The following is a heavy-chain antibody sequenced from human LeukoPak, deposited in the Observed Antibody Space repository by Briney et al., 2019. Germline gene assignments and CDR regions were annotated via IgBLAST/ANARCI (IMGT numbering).Heavy chain of an antibody. CDR1: GGSFSGYY. Sequence: ASETLSLTCAVYGGSFSGYYWSWIRQPPGKGLEWIGEINHSGNTNYNPSLKSRVTISVDTSKNQFSLNLSSVTAADTAVYYCARVVGSTYYFDYWGQGTLVTVSS. V-gene: IGHV4-34*01. CDR2: INHSGNT. CDR3: ARVVGSTYYFDY. J-gene: IGHJ4*02. D-gene: IGHD6-13*01.